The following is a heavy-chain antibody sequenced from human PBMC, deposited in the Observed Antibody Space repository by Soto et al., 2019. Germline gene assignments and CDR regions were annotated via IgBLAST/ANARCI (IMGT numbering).Heavy chain of an antibody. J-gene: IGHJ4*02. CDR1: GFSLSTSGVA. CDR2: IFWDDDK. CDR3: ARIFDFWSGYYFSY. V-gene: IGHV2-5*02. Sequence: QITLKESGPTLVKPTQTLTLTCTFSGFSLSTSGVAVGWIRQAPRKAPEWLAFIFWDDDKRYSPSLENRLTITKDTSKNQVVLTMTIMDPVDTATYDCARIFDFWSGYYFSYWGRGTLVTVSS. D-gene: IGHD3-3*01.